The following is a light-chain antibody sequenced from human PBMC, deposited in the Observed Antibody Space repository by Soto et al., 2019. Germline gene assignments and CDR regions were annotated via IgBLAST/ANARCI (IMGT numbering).Light chain of an antibody. CDR3: QQANAFPHT. CDR1: QDIRSW. CDR2: AAS. J-gene: IGKJ2*01. Sequence: DIRMTQSPSSVSASVGDRVTITCRASQDIRSWLTWYQQKPGKAPKLLIYAASTLQSGVPSRFSGCGSGTDFTLTIDSLQSEDFATYYCQQANAFPHTFGQGTKLEIK. V-gene: IGKV1-12*01.